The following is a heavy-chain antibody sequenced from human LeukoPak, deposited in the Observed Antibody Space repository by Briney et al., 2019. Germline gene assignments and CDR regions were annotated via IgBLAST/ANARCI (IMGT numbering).Heavy chain of an antibody. D-gene: IGHD2-15*01. J-gene: IGHJ4*02. V-gene: IGHV1-2*02. CDR2: INPNSGGT. Sequence: ASVKVSCKASGYTFTGYYMHWVRQAPGQGLEWMGWINPNSGGTNYAQKFQGRVTMTRDTSISTAYMELSRLRSDDTAVYYCARDLGRVVVVPRVFGYWGQGTLVTVSS. CDR3: ARDLGRVVVVPRVFGY. CDR1: GYTFTGYY.